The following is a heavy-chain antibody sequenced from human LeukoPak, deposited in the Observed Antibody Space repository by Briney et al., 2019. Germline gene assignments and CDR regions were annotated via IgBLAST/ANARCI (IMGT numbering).Heavy chain of an antibody. D-gene: IGHD3-3*01. CDR3: ARGAGEGRFLEWY. Sequence: SETLSLTCTVSGGSISSGGYYWSWIRQPPGKGLEWIGYIYYSGSTYYNPSLKSRVTISVDTSKNQFSLKLSSVTAADTAVYYCARGAGEGRFLEWYWGQGTLVTVSS. CDR1: GGSISSGGYY. J-gene: IGHJ4*02. CDR2: IYYSGST. V-gene: IGHV4-30-4*08.